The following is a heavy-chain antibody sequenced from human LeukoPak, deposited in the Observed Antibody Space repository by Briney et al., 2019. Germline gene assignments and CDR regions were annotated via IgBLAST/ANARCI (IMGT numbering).Heavy chain of an antibody. D-gene: IGHD6-13*01. CDR1: GGSISSYY. CDR3: AREGIAAAGIFDY. CDR2: IYYSGST. Sequence: SETLSLTCTVSGGSISSYYWSWIRQPPGKGLEWIGYIYYSGSTNYNPSLKSRVTISVDTSKNQFSLKLSSVTAADTAVYYCAREGIAAAGIFDYWGQGTLVTVSS. V-gene: IGHV4-59*01. J-gene: IGHJ4*02.